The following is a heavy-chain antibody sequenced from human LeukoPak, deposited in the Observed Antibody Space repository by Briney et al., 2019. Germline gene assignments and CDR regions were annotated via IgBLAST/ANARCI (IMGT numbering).Heavy chain of an antibody. J-gene: IGHJ4*02. D-gene: IGHD6-19*01. V-gene: IGHV1-69*13. Sequence: SLKVSCKASGGTFSSYAISWVRQAPGQGLEWMGGIIPIFGTANYAQKFQGRVTMTADESTSTACRELSSLRSEDTAVYYCARAPRPWLGWFDYWGQGTLVTVSS. CDR3: ARAPRPWLGWFDY. CDR2: IIPIFGTA. CDR1: GGTFSSYA.